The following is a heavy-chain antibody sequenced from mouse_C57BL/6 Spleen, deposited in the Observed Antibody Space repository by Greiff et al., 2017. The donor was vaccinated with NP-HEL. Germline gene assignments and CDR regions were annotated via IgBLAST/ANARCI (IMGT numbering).Heavy chain of an antibody. CDR1: GYTFTSYW. CDR3: ANYYDYDVYYAMDY. Sequence: QVQLQQPGAELVKPGASVKLSCKASGYTFTSYWMHWVKQRPGQGLEWIGMIHPNSGSTNYNEKFKSKATLTVDKSASTAYMQLSSLTSEDSAVYYCANYYDYDVYYAMDYWGQGTSVTVSS. CDR2: IHPNSGST. V-gene: IGHV1-64*01. D-gene: IGHD2-4*01. J-gene: IGHJ4*01.